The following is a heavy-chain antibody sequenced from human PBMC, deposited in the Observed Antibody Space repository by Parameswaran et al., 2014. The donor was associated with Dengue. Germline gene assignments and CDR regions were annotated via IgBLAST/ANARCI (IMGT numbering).Heavy chain of an antibody. Sequence: WVRQAPGQGLEWMGWINPNSGGTNYAQKFQGWVTMTRDTSISTAYMELSSLRSEDTAVYYCASTPVEDYDYVWGSRKYYYYGMDVWGQGTTVTVSS. CDR2: INPNSGGT. V-gene: IGHV1-2*04. J-gene: IGHJ6*02. CDR3: ASTPVEDYDYVWGSRKYYYYGMDV. D-gene: IGHD3-16*01.